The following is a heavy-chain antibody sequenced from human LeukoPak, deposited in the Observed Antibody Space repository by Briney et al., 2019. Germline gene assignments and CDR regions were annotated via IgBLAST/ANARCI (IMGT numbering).Heavy chain of an antibody. D-gene: IGHD2-15*01. CDR2: INPNSGGT. J-gene: IGHJ4*02. CDR3: ARDGDYCSGGSCDLYYFDY. Sequence: GASVKVSCKASGYTFTGCYMHWVRQAPGQGLEWMGWINPNSGGTNDAQKFQGRVTMTRDTSISTAYMELSRLRSDDTAVYYCARDGDYCSGGSCDLYYFDYWGQGTLVTVSS. V-gene: IGHV1-2*02. CDR1: GYTFTGCY.